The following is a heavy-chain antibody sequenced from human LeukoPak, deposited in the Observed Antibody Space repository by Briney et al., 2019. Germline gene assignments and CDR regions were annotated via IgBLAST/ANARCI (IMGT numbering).Heavy chain of an antibody. V-gene: IGHV4-59*12. CDR3: ARGANYNWNVFDY. CDR2: IYYSGST. CDR1: GGSINSYY. J-gene: IGHJ4*02. Sequence: PSETLSLTCTVSGGSINSYYWSWIRQPPGKGLEWIGYIYYSGSTNYNPSLKSRVTISVDTSKNQFSLKLSSVTAADTAVYYCARGANYNWNVFDYWGQGTLVTVSS. D-gene: IGHD1-20*01.